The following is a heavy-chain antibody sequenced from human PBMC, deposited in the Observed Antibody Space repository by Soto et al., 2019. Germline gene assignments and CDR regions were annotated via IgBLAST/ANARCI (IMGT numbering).Heavy chain of an antibody. D-gene: IGHD3-10*01. CDR2: ISAYNGNT. V-gene: IGHV1-18*01. CDR3: ARGALEFGELLWSWFDP. CDR1: GYTFTSYG. J-gene: IGHJ5*02. Sequence: QVQLVQSGAEVKKPGASVKVSCKASGYTFTSYGISWVRQAPGQGLEWMGWISAYNGNTNYVQKLQGRVTMTTDTSTSTAYMELRSLRSDDTAVYYCARGALEFGELLWSWFDPWGQGTLVTVSS.